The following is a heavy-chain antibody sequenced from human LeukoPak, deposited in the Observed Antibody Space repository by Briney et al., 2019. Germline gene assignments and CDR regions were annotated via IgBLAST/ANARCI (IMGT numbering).Heavy chain of an antibody. CDR2: IYYSGST. J-gene: IGHJ5*02. V-gene: IGHV4-59*01. CDR1: GGSISSYY. Sequence: LETLSLTCTVSGGSISSYYWTWIRQPPGKGLERMGYIYYSGSTNYNPSLKSRVTISVDTTKNQFSLKLSSVTAADTAVYYCARDQSDYDILTGYENWFDPWGQGTLVTVSS. CDR3: ARDQSDYDILTGYENWFDP. D-gene: IGHD3-9*01.